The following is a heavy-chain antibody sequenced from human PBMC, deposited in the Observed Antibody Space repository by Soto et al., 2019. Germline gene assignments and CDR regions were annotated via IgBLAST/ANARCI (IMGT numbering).Heavy chain of an antibody. J-gene: IGHJ4*02. CDR1: GGTFSSYA. D-gene: IGHD6-6*01. Sequence: SVKVSCKASGGTFSSYAISWVRQAPGQGLEWMGGIIPIFGTANYAQKFQSRVTITADESTSTAYMELSSLRSEDTAVYYCARAPEYSSSPGGYWGQGTLVTVSS. CDR3: ARAPEYSSSPGGY. V-gene: IGHV1-69*13. CDR2: IIPIFGTA.